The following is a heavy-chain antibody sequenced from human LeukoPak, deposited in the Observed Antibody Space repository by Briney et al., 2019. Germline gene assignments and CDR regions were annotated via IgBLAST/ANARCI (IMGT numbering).Heavy chain of an antibody. D-gene: IGHD3-10*01. CDR2: ISGSGTNT. J-gene: IGHJ4*02. Sequence: GGFLRLSCAASEFTFSSYAMNWVRQAPGKGLEWVSSISGSGTNTYYTDSVRGRFTISRDNSKHTLYLQMNSLRAEDTALYYCAKGRGDGSDSPLVFEYWGQGTLVAVSS. CDR1: EFTFSSYA. CDR3: AKGRGDGSDSPLVFEY. V-gene: IGHV3-23*01.